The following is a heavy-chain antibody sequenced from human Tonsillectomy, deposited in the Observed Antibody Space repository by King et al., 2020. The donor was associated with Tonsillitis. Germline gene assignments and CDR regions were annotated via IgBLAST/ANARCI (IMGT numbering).Heavy chain of an antibody. CDR1: GFTFSSYG. V-gene: IGHV3-33*08. Sequence: VQLVESGGGVVQPGRSLRLSCAASGFTFSSYGMHWVRQAPGKRLEWVAVIWYDGSNKYYADSVKGRFTISRDNSKNTLYLQMNSLRAEDTAVYYCAREGEYYYDSSGLVDYWGQGTLVTVSS. CDR2: IWYDGSNK. CDR3: AREGEYYYDSSGLVDY. J-gene: IGHJ4*02. D-gene: IGHD3-22*01.